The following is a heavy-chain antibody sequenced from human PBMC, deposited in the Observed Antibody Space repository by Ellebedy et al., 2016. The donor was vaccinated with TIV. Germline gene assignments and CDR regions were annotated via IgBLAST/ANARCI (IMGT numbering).Heavy chain of an antibody. CDR1: GFTFSSSA. CDR3: AYIYGAPFDL. J-gene: IGHJ3*01. CDR2: ISDTGGST. V-gene: IGHV3-23*01. D-gene: IGHD4/OR15-4a*01. Sequence: PGGSLRLSCAASGFTFSSSAMSWVRQAPGKGLEWVSVISDTGGSTYYADSVKGRFIISRDNSKNTLYLQMNSLRAGDTAVYYCAYIYGAPFDLWGQGTMVTVSS.